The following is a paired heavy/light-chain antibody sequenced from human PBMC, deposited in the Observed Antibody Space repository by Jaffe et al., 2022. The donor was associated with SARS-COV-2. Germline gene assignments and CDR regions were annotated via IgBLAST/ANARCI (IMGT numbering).Light chain of an antibody. CDR3: QQYYSTTWT. Sequence: DIVMTQSPDSLAVSLGERATINCKSSQSVLYSSNNRNYLAWYQQKPGQPPKLLIDWASTRESGVPDRFSGSGSGTDFTLTISSLQTEDVAVYYCQQYYSTTWTFGQGTKVEIK. CDR2: WAS. CDR1: QSVLYSSNNRNY. V-gene: IGKV4-1*01. J-gene: IGKJ1*01.
Heavy chain of an antibody. CDR1: GFTFNSLW. V-gene: IGHV3-15*01. CDR3: TTRETGGPLT. D-gene: IGHD2-8*02. J-gene: IGHJ5*02. Sequence: EVQLVESGGGLVKPGGSLRVSCAASGFTFNSLWMTWVRQAPGKGLEWVGRIKSKIDGGTADYGTPVKGRFIISRDDSKNTLYLQMNSLKSEDTAVYYCTTRETGGPLTWGQGTLVTVSS. CDR2: IKSKIDGGTA.